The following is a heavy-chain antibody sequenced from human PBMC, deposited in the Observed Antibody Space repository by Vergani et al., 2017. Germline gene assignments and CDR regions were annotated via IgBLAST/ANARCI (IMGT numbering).Heavy chain of an antibody. Sequence: QVQLVESGGGVVQPGRSLRLSCAASGFTFSSYAMHWVRQAPGKGLGWVAVISYDGSNKYYADSVKGRFTISRDNSKNTLYLQMNSLRAKDTAVYYWAREYLGYWFDPWGQGTLVTVSS. CDR1: GFTFSSYA. CDR3: AREYLGYWFDP. J-gene: IGHJ5*02. V-gene: IGHV3-30*04. CDR2: ISYDGSNK. D-gene: IGHD2-2*02.